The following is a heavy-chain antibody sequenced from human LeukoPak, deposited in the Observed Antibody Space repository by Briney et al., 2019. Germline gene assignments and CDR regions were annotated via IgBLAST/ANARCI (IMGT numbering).Heavy chain of an antibody. CDR3: AREATTVTTGLGY. Sequence: ASVKVSCKASGYTFTGYYMHWVRQAPGQGLEWMGWINPNSGGTNYAQKFQGRVTMTRDTSISPAYMELRRLRSDDTAVYYCAREATTVTTGLGYWGQGTLVTVSS. CDR1: GYTFTGYY. J-gene: IGHJ4*02. CDR2: INPNSGGT. D-gene: IGHD4-17*01. V-gene: IGHV1-2*02.